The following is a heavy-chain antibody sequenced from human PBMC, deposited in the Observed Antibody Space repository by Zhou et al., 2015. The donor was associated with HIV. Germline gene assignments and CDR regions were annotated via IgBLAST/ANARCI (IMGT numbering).Heavy chain of an antibody. CDR3: AREARSSAWNNWYFDL. Sequence: EVQLVESGGGLVQPGGSLRLSCAASRFTFSTYSMNWVRQAPGKGLEWVSAIGRASDTYYPGSVKGRFTISRENAKNSLYLQLNSLTAEDTAVYYCAREARSSAWNNWYFDLWGLAPWSLSPQ. D-gene: IGHD6-19*01. V-gene: IGHV3-13*01. J-gene: IGHJ2*01. CDR1: RFTFSTYS. CDR2: IGRASDT.